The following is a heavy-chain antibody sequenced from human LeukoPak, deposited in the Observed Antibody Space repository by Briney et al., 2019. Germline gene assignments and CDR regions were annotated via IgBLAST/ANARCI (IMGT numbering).Heavy chain of an antibody. CDR3: ARELSGSWDY. Sequence: GGSLRLSCAASGFTFNTYAMNWVRQAPGRGLEWVSAVSGGGGTTYYADSVKGRFTISRDNSKNTLYVQMNSLRAEDTAVYYCARELSGSWDYWGQGTLVTVSS. J-gene: IGHJ4*02. CDR2: VSGGGGTT. CDR1: GFTFNTYA. D-gene: IGHD5-12*01. V-gene: IGHV3-23*01.